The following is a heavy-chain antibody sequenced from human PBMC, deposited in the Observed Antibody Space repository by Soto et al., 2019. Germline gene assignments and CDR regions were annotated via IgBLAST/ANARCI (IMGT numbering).Heavy chain of an antibody. Sequence: GGSLRLSCAASGFTVSSNYMSWVRQAPGKGLEWVSVIYSGGSTYYADSVKGRFTISRDNSKNTLYLQMNRLRAEDTAVYYCARRADGVRYFAWLLDYSVMAVWGQGTTVTVSS. CDR3: ARRADGVRYFAWLLDYSVMAV. CDR1: GFTVSSNY. CDR2: IYSGGST. J-gene: IGHJ6*02. V-gene: IGHV3-53*01. D-gene: IGHD3-9*01.